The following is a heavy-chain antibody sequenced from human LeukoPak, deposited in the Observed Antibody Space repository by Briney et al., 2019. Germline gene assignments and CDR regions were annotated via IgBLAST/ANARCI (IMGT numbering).Heavy chain of an antibody. CDR2: IYSGGFT. V-gene: IGHV3-53*01. J-gene: IGHJ6*02. CDR1: GFTVSSNY. Sequence: GGSLRLSCAASGFTVSSNYMNWVRQAPGKGLEWVSVIYSGGFTYYADSVKGRFTISRDNSKITLYLQMKSLRPEDTAVYYCAREYYGMDVWGQGTTVTVSS. CDR3: AREYYGMDV.